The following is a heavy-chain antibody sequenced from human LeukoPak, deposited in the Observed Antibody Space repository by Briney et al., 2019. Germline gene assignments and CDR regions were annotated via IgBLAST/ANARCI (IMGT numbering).Heavy chain of an antibody. D-gene: IGHD3-22*01. J-gene: IGHJ3*02. CDR1: GFTVSSNY. CDR2: IYSGGST. CDR3: ASSKTYYYDSSGYYSDAFDI. Sequence: PGGSLRLSCAASGFTVSSNYMSWVRQAPGKGLEWVSVIYSGGSTYYADSVKGRFTISRDNSKNTLYLQMNSLRAEDTAVYYCASSKTYYYDSSGYYSDAFDIWGQGTMVTVSS. V-gene: IGHV3-66*01.